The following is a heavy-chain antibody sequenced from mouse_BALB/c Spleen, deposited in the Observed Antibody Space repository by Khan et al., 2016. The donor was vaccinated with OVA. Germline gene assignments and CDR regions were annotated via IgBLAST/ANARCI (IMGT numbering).Heavy chain of an antibody. CDR3: TRDGIDY. Sequence: VQLQQSGAELAKPGASVKMSCKASGYTFTTYWMHWVKQRPGQGLEWIGYINPTSGYTDYNEKFQDRATLSADKSYSPDYMQLSSLTAEDSAFYYCTRDGIDYWGQGTTLTVSS. CDR2: INPTSGYT. V-gene: IGHV1-7*01. CDR1: GYTFTTYW. J-gene: IGHJ2*01. D-gene: IGHD2-3*01.